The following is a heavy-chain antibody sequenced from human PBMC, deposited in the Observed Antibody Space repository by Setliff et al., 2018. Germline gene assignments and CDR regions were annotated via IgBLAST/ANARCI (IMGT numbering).Heavy chain of an antibody. Sequence: ASVKVSCKASGYSFNSYYMHWVRQAPGQGLGWMGIINPGGGSSSSTEKFQGRVTMTRDTSASTVCMELSSLRSEDTAMYYCARDGGGYYDSRTFDYWGQGTLVTVSS. J-gene: IGHJ4*02. CDR1: GYSFNSYY. CDR3: ARDGGGYYDSRTFDY. CDR2: INPGGGSS. D-gene: IGHD3-22*01. V-gene: IGHV1-46*02.